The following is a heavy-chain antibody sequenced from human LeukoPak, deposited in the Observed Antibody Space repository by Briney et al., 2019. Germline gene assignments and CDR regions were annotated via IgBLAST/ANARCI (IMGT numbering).Heavy chain of an antibody. D-gene: IGHD4-17*01. J-gene: IGHJ5*02. Sequence: ASVKVSCKASGYSFTSYDISWVRQATGQGLEWMGWMNPDSGNTGYAQKFQGRVTFTMDTSITTAYMELSSLRSEDTAVYYCAKAFRATVARSLAEFDPWGQGTLVTVSS. CDR3: AKAFRATVARSLAEFDP. CDR2: MNPDSGNT. CDR1: GYSFTSYD. V-gene: IGHV1-8*03.